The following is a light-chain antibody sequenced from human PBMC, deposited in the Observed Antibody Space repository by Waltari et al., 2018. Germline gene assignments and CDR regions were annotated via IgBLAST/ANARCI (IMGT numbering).Light chain of an antibody. J-gene: IGLJ2*01. V-gene: IGLV2-23*02. CDR1: VRYNF. CDR2: EVT. Sequence: VRYNFVTYYQQPQRKCPTRIMAEVTQRPAVVSDLFSGAKSGNTSSLTISGLQADDEADYYCCSFASRIGVFGGGTKVTVL. CDR3: CSFASRIGV.